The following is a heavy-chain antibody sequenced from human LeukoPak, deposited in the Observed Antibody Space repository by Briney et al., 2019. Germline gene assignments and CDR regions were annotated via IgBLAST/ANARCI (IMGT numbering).Heavy chain of an antibody. V-gene: IGHV3-48*04. Sequence: GGSLILSCAASGFTFSSYSMNWVRQAPGKGLEWVSYISSSSSTIYYADSVKGRFTISRDNAKNSLYLQMNSLRAEDTAVYYCARVNPYDSSGYYYEKFYFDYWGQGTLVTVSS. CDR2: ISSSSSTI. D-gene: IGHD3-22*01. J-gene: IGHJ4*02. CDR3: ARVNPYDSSGYYYEKFYFDY. CDR1: GFTFSSYS.